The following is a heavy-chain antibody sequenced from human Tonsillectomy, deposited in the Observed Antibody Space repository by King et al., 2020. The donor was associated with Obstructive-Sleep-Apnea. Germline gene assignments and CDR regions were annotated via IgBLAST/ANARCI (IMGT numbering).Heavy chain of an antibody. J-gene: IGHJ4*02. CDR2: ISGSGGPT. D-gene: IGHD1-1*01. V-gene: IGHV3-23*04. CDR3: AKERSWNEDFDY. Sequence: VQLVESGGGLVQPGGSLRLSCAASGVTFSSYGMSWVRQAPGKGLSWVSGISGSGGPTYYADSGKVRLTLSRDHSKNTLSLQMTSLRAEDTAVYYCAKERSWNEDFDYWGQGTLVTVSS. CDR1: GVTFSSYG.